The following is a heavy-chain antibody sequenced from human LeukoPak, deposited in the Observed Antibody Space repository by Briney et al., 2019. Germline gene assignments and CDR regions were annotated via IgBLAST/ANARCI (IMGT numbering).Heavy chain of an antibody. V-gene: IGHV3-66*01. CDR2: IYTSGST. J-gene: IGHJ4*02. Sequence: GGSLRLSCAASGFTVSSNYMSWVRQAPGKGLEWVSVIYTSGSTYYADSVKGRFTISRDNSKNTLYLQMNSLRAEDTAVYYCAKDGRIAVAGTFDYWGQGTLVTVSS. CDR1: GFTVSSNY. D-gene: IGHD6-19*01. CDR3: AKDGRIAVAGTFDY.